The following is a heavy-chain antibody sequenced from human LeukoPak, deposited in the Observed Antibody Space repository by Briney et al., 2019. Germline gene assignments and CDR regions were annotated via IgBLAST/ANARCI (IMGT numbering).Heavy chain of an antibody. CDR2: IKQDGSEK. CDR1: GFTFSSYW. J-gene: IGHJ4*02. D-gene: IGHD6-13*01. Sequence: GGSLRLSCAASGFTFSSYWMSWVRQAPGKGLEWVANIKQDGSEKYYVDSVKGRFTISRDNAKNSLYLQMNSLRAEDTAVYYCARGGLSSSSCYYYFDYWGQGTLVTVSS. V-gene: IGHV3-7*01. CDR3: ARGGLSSSSCYYYFDY.